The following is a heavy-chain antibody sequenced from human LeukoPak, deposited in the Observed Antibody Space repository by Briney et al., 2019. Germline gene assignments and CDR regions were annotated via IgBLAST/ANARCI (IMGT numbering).Heavy chain of an antibody. J-gene: IGHJ6*03. Sequence: AGGSLRLSCAASGFTFSSYGMHWVRQAPGKGLEWVAFIRYDGSNKYYADSVKGRFTISRDNSKNTLYLQMNSLRAEDTAVYYCAKPSGYYSDYYMDVWGKGTTVTVSS. CDR1: GFTFSSYG. CDR3: AKPSGYYSDYYMDV. D-gene: IGHD1-26*01. V-gene: IGHV3-30*02. CDR2: IRYDGSNK.